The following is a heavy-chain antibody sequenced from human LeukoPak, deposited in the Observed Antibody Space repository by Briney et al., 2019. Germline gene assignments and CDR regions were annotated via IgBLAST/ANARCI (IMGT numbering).Heavy chain of an antibody. CDR1: GSTFSSYG. CDR3: AKDFSVYYYDSRVLDY. V-gene: IGHV3-30*02. D-gene: IGHD3-22*01. CDR2: IRYDGSNK. J-gene: IGHJ4*02. Sequence: GGSLRLSCAASGSTFSSYGMHWVRQAPGKGLEWVAFIRYDGSNKYYADSVKGRFTISRDNSKKTLYLQMNSLRPEDTAVYYCAKDFSVYYYDSRVLDYWGQGTLVTVSS.